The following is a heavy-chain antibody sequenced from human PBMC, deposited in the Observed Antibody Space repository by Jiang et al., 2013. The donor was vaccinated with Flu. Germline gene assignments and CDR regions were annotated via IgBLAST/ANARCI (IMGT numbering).Heavy chain of an antibody. Sequence: GSGLVKPSETLSLTCTVSGGSISSYYWSWIRQPPGKGLERIGYIYYSGSTNYNPSLKSRVTISVDTSKNQFSLKLSSVTAADTAVYYCARLIAALWEGYYGMDVWGKGTTVTVSS. CDR1: GGSISSYY. V-gene: IGHV4-59*08. CDR2: IYYSGST. CDR3: ARLIAALWEGYYGMDV. D-gene: IGHD6-13*01. J-gene: IGHJ6*04.